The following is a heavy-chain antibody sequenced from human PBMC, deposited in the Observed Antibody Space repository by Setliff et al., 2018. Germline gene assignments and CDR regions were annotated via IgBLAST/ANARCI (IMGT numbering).Heavy chain of an antibody. CDR2: IYPGDSDT. V-gene: IGHV5-51*01. CDR1: GYSFTRYW. CDR3: ARESYDSSGYIYYFDY. D-gene: IGHD3-22*01. J-gene: IGHJ4*02. Sequence: PGESLKISCKGSGYSFTRYWIGWVRQMPGKGLEWMGIIYPGDSDTRYSPSSQGQVTISADKSISTAYLQWRSLKASDTAMYYCARESYDSSGYIYYFDYWGQGTLVTVSS.